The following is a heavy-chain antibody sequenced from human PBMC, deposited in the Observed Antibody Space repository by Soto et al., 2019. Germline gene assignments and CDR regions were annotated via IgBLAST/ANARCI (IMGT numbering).Heavy chain of an antibody. CDR2: ISSSSSYI. Sequence: GGSLRLSCAASGFTFSSYSMNWVRQAPGKGLEWVSSISSSSSYIYYADSVKGRFTISRDNAKNSLYLQMNSLRAEDTAVYYCARGGQKSIAAREPTDVWGQGTKVSFSS. V-gene: IGHV3-21*01. D-gene: IGHD6-6*01. CDR1: GFTFSSYS. CDR3: ARGGQKSIAAREPTDV. J-gene: IGHJ6*02.